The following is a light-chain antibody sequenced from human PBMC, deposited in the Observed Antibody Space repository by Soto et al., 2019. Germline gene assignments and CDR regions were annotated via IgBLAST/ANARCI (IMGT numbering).Light chain of an antibody. Sequence: QSALTQPASVSGSPGQSITISCTGTSSDVGYYNYVSWYQQHPGKAPKLMIYDVANRPSGVSNRFSGSKSGNTASLTISGLQAEDEADYYCTSYTGSSTYVFGTGTQVTVL. CDR2: DVA. CDR3: TSYTGSSTYV. J-gene: IGLJ1*01. V-gene: IGLV2-14*01. CDR1: SSDVGYYNY.